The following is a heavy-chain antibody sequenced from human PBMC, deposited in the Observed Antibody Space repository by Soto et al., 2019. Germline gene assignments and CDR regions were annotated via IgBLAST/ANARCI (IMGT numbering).Heavy chain of an antibody. J-gene: IGHJ4*02. CDR2: ISAYNGNT. CDR1: GYTFTSYG. Sequence: PSVKVSCKASGYTFTSYGISWVRQAPGQGLEWMGWISAYNGNTNYAQKLQGRVTMTTDTSTSTAYMELRSLRSDDTAVYYCASDFRGFLTLAATRDYSFDCWGQGTLVTVPQ. CDR3: ASDFRGFLTLAATRDYSFDC. V-gene: IGHV1-18*04. D-gene: IGHD2-15*01.